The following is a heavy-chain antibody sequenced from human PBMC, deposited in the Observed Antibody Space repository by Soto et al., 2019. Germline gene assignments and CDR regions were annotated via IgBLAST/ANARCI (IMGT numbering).Heavy chain of an antibody. CDR3: ARYWSAGTLYGAFDI. D-gene: IGHD2-15*01. J-gene: IGHJ3*02. V-gene: IGHV1-69*06. CDR2: IIPMIGAT. Sequence: QVQLVQSGSEVKKPGSSVKVSCKASGGTFSDFTLSWLRQAPGRGLEWMGGIIPMIGATNNAQKLKGRLTITADKSPGTVYMELNSLRSDDTAVYYCARYWSAGTLYGAFDIWGQGTEVTVSP. CDR1: GGTFSDFT.